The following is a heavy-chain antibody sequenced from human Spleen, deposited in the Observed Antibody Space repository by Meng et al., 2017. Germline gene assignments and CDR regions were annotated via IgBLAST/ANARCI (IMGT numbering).Heavy chain of an antibody. V-gene: IGHV4-34*01. Sequence: QVQLQGAGPGLVKPSGPLSLTCVVSGGSFSDYYWSWIRQPPGKGLEWIGEINHSGSTNYNPSLESRATISVDTSQNNLSLKLSSVTAADSAVYYCARGPTTMAHDFDYWGQGTLVTVSS. CDR2: INHSGST. CDR1: GGSFSDYY. J-gene: IGHJ4*02. CDR3: ARGPTTMAHDFDY. D-gene: IGHD4-11*01.